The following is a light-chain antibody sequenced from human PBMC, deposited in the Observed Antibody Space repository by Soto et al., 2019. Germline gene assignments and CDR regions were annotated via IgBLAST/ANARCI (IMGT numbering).Light chain of an antibody. CDR3: QYYDNSPPMYT. J-gene: IGKJ2*01. CDR2: DSS. Sequence: EIVLTQSPGTLSLSPGEKATLSCRASQSVINLAWYQQKPGQAPRLLLHDSSSGATDIPDGFSGSGSGSDFTLCISGLEREDCGVYYCQYYDNSPPMYTFGQGTKLEI. V-gene: IGKV3-20*01. CDR1: QSVIN.